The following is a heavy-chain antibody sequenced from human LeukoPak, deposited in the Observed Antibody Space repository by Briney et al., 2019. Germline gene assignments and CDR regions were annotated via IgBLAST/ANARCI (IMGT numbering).Heavy chain of an antibody. J-gene: IGHJ4*02. CDR3: AKSFSSGYYAPDY. CDR2: ISGSGGST. Sequence: GGSLRLSCAASGFTFSSYAMSWVRQAPGKGLEWVSAISGSGGSTYYADSVKGRFTISRDNPKNTLYLQMNSLRAEDTAVYYCAKSFSSGYYAPDYWGQGTLVTVSS. D-gene: IGHD3-22*01. CDR1: GFTFSSYA. V-gene: IGHV3-23*01.